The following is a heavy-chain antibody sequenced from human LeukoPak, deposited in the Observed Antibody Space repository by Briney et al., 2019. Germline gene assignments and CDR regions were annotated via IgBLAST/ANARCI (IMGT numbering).Heavy chain of an antibody. J-gene: IGHJ5*01. CDR3: ARLATPSTMAARGRSWFES. D-gene: IGHD6-6*01. V-gene: IGHV4-39*07. CDR1: GGSISSNSYY. Sequence: PSETLSLTCTVSGGSISSNSYYWGWVRQPPGKGLEWIGTTYYTGDTNYNPSLKSRVTISVDTSKNQFSLKLSSVTAADTAVYYCARLATPSTMAARGRSWFESWGQGTLVTVSS. CDR2: TYYTGDT.